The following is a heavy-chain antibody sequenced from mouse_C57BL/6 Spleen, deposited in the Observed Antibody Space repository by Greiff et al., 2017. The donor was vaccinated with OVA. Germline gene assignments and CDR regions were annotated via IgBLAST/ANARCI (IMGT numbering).Heavy chain of an antibody. CDR1: GFNIKDYY. V-gene: IGHV14-1*01. CDR3: TTYYYGSSYEGFAY. J-gene: IGHJ3*01. Sequence: VQLQQSGAELVRPGASVKLSCTASGFNIKDYYMHWVKQRPEQGLEWIGRIDPEDGDTEYAPEFQGKATMTADTSSNTAYLQLSSLTSEDTAVYYCTTYYYGSSYEGFAYWGQGTLVTVSA. CDR2: IDPEDGDT. D-gene: IGHD1-1*01.